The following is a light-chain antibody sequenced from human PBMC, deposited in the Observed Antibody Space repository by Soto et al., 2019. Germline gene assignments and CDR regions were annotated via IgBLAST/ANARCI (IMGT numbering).Light chain of an antibody. CDR3: ATWDDSLNGWV. J-gene: IGLJ3*02. CDR2: SND. CDR1: SSNIGSNT. V-gene: IGLV1-44*01. Sequence: QSVLTQPPSASGTPGQRVTISCSGSSSNIGSNTVNWYQQLPGTAPKLLIYSNDQRPLGVPDRFSGSKSGTSASLAISGLQSEDEADYYCATWDDSLNGWVFGGGTKVTVL.